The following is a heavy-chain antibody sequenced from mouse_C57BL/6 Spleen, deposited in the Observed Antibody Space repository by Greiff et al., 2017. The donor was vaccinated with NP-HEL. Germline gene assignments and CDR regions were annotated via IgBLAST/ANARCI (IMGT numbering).Heavy chain of an antibody. D-gene: IGHD1-1*01. V-gene: IGHV1-15*01. Sequence: QVQLKQSGAELVRPGASVTLSCKASGYTFTDYEMHWVKQTPVHGLEWIGAIDPETGGTAYNQKFKGKAILTADKSSSTAYMELRSLTSEDSAVYYCTRKGVLRYYFDYWGQGTTLTVSS. CDR3: TRKGVLRYYFDY. CDR2: IDPETGGT. CDR1: GYTFTDYE. J-gene: IGHJ2*01.